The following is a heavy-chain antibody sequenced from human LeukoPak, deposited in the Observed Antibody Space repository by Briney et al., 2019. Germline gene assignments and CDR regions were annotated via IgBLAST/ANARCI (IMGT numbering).Heavy chain of an antibody. V-gene: IGHV3-66*01. D-gene: IGHD2-15*01. Sequence: GGSLRLSCAASGFTVSSNYMSWVRQAPGKGLEWVSVIYSGGSTYYADSVKGRFTISRDNSKNTLYLQMNSLRSEDTAVYYCARSGFGGSCYLCSDSRPNWFDPWGQGTLVTVSS. CDR1: GFTVSSNY. CDR2: IYSGGST. CDR3: ARSGFGGSCYLCSDSRPNWFDP. J-gene: IGHJ5*02.